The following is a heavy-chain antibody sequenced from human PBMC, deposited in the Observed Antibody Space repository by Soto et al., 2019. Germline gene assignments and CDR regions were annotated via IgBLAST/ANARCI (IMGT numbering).Heavy chain of an antibody. D-gene: IGHD3-22*01. Sequence: QVQLLESGAEVKKPGASVTVSCKASGYTFTSYYLHWVRQAPGQGLEWMGKINPSGGTTSYAQKFQGRVTMTRDTSTSTVYMELSSLRSEDTAVYYCVRGDYYDSSGYYGDPPYFDYWGQGTLVTVSS. J-gene: IGHJ4*02. CDR1: GYTFTSYY. CDR2: INPSGGTT. CDR3: VRGDYYDSSGYYGDPPYFDY. V-gene: IGHV1-46*01.